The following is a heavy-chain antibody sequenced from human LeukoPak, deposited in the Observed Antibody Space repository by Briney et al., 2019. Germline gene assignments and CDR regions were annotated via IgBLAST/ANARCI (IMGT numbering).Heavy chain of an antibody. D-gene: IGHD2-2*01. J-gene: IGHJ4*02. Sequence: SETLSLTCTVSGGSISSYYWSWIRQAPGKGLEWIGYVYSSGSTNYNPSLKSRVTISVDTSKNQFSLKLSSVTAADTAVYYCARGGRGSSTSYYFGAWGQGTLVTVSS. CDR3: ARGGRGSSTSYYFGA. V-gene: IGHV4-59*01. CDR1: GGSISSYY. CDR2: VYSSGST.